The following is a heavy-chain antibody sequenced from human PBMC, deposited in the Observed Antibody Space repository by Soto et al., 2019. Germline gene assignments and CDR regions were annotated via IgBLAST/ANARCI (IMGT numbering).Heavy chain of an antibody. CDR3: AKGGSGSYWVYYFDY. CDR1: ESTFMNYD. Sequence: VSCKASESTFMNYDISWVRQATGQGLEWMGWMNPNSGNTGYALKFQGRVSMTRNTSIYTLYLQMNSLRAEDTAVYYCAKGGSGSYWVYYFDYWGQGTLVTVSS. J-gene: IGHJ4*02. CDR2: MNPNSGNT. V-gene: IGHV1-8*01. D-gene: IGHD1-26*01.